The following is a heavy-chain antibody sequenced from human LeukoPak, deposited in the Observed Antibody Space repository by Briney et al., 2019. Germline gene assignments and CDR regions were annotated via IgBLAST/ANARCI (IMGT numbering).Heavy chain of an antibody. CDR1: GGSISNYY. Sequence: SETLSLTSTVSGGSISNYYWSWIRQPPGKGLEWIGYVFYNGNTNYNPSLKGRVTISLDTSKNHFSLKLTSVTAADTAVYHCARNGAYGSCSYYPIDLWGQGTLVTVSS. CDR3: ARNGAYGSCSYYPIDL. D-gene: IGHD3-10*01. J-gene: IGHJ5*02. CDR2: VFYNGNT. V-gene: IGHV4-59*01.